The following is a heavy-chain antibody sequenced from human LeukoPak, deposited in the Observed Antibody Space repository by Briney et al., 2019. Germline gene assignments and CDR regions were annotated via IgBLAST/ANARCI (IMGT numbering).Heavy chain of an antibody. CDR2: IWYDGSKE. V-gene: IGHV3-33*01. CDR3: ARLRAIGYFDY. Sequence: GGSLRLSCAASRFTFSSYGMHWVRQAPGKGLEWVAVIWYDGSKEYYADSVKGRFTISRDNSKNTLYLQMNSLRAEDTAVYYCARLRAIGYFDYWGQGTLVTVSS. J-gene: IGHJ4*02. CDR1: RFTFSSYG.